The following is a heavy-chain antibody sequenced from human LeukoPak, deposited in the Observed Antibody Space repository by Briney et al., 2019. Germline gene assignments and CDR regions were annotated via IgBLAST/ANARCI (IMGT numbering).Heavy chain of an antibody. CDR3: ARDRAVAGTEAFDI. J-gene: IGHJ3*02. D-gene: IGHD6-19*01. V-gene: IGHV4-31*03. CDR1: GGSISSGGYY. CDR2: IYYSEST. Sequence: SQTLSLTCTVSGGSISSGGYYWSWIRQHPGKGLEWIGYIYYSESTYYNPSLKSRVTISVDTSKNQFSLKLSSVTAADTAVYYCARDRAVAGTEAFDIWGQGTMVTVSS.